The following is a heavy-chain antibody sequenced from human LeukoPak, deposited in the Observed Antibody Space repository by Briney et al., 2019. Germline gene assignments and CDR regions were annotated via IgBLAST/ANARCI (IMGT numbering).Heavy chain of an antibody. D-gene: IGHD4-17*01. V-gene: IGHV4-59*08. CDR1: GGSISSDYYY. CDR2: VYYSAST. CDR3: ARHYYGDYTYYYYGMDV. Sequence: PSETLSLTCTVSGGSISSDYYYWSWLRQPPGKGLEWFGYVYYSASTNYNPSLKSRVTISVDTSKNQFSLKLSSVTAADTAVYYCARHYYGDYTYYYYGMDVWGQGTTVTVSS. J-gene: IGHJ6*02.